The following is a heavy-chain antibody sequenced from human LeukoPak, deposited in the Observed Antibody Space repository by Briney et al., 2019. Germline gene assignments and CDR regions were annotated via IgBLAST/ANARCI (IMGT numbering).Heavy chain of an antibody. D-gene: IGHD3-22*01. V-gene: IGHV3-23*01. J-gene: IGHJ4*02. Sequence: GGSLRLSCAASGFTFSSYAMSWVRQAPGKGLEWVSVISDSGVNTYYADSVKGRFTISRDNSKNTLYLQMNSLRAEDTAIYYCAKEIDDTSGWNDYWGQGTLVTVSS. CDR2: ISDSGVNT. CDR3: AKEIDDTSGWNDY. CDR1: GFTFSSYA.